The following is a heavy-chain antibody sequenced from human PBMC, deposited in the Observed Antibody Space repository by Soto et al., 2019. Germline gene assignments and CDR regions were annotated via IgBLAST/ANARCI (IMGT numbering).Heavy chain of an antibody. J-gene: IGHJ4*02. CDR1: GSIFSGYG. Sequence: QTYLVESGGGVVQPGGSLRLSCVASGSIFSGYGMHWVRQAPGKGLEWVAVIWYDGSNKYYADSVKGRFTISRDNSKNMLYLQMDSLGAEDTAVYYCARDGIGGTVFRGFCDYWGQGTLVTVSS. D-gene: IGHD1-7*01. CDR3: ARDGIGGTVFRGFCDY. CDR2: IWYDGSNK. V-gene: IGHV3-33*01.